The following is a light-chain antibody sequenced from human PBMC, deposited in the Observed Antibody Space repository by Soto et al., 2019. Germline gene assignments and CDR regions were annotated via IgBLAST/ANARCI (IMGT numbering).Light chain of an antibody. J-gene: IGKJ1*01. CDR3: LQYNGYYRT. V-gene: IGKV1-5*01. Sequence: DIQMTQSPSTLPASVGDTVTITCRASQTISGWLAWYQQRPGKAPNLLIFDASTLESGVPSRFSGSGSGTTFTLTISSLQSDDFATYYCLQYNGYYRTFGQGTKVDIK. CDR2: DAS. CDR1: QTISGW.